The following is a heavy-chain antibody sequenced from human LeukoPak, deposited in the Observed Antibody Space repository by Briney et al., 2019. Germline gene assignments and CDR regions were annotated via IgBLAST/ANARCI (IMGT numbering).Heavy chain of an antibody. CDR1: GGSVSSRDFY. D-gene: IGHD3-22*01. J-gene: IGHJ6*02. CDR3: ARDHASAYYYDSTSYPYGMDV. Sequence: SQTLSLTCTVSGGSVSSRDFYWSWIRQPPGKGLEWIGYIYSTGSTYYNPSLKSRVAISIDTSNNQFSVKLSSVTAADTAVYFCARDHASAYYYDSTSYPYGMDVWGQGTTVTVSS. CDR2: IYSTGST. V-gene: IGHV4-30-4*01.